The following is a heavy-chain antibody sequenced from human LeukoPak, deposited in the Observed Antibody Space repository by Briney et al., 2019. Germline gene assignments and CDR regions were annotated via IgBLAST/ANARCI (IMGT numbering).Heavy chain of an antibody. V-gene: IGHV3-20*04. CDR2: INWTGDNT. CDR3: ATLTGDNDY. Sequence: AGGTLRLSCVASGYTFTTYGMSWVRQVPGKGLEWVSGINWTGDNTAYADSVKGRFTISRDNVKNSLYLQMTGLRAEDAALYYCATLTGDNDYWGQGTLVTVSS. J-gene: IGHJ4*02. D-gene: IGHD7-27*01. CDR1: GYTFTTYG.